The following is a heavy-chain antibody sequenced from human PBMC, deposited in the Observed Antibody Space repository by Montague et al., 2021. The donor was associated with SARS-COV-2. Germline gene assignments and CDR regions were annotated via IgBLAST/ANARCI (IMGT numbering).Heavy chain of an antibody. J-gene: IGHJ4*02. V-gene: IGHV4-39*07. CDR1: AGSLSSSSNY. CDR3: ARDEYNRYWYKY. D-gene: IGHD2-8*02. Sequence: SETLSLTCTVSAGSLSSSSNYWGWIRRPPGMGLQWIGSVDSAGSTYYSPSLKSRVIISLDTSKNQFSLKLSSVTAADTAVYYCARDEYNRYWYKYWGQGALVTVSS. CDR2: VDSAGST.